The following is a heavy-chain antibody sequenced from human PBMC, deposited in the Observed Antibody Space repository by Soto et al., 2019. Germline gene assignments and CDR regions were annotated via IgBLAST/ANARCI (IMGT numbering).Heavy chain of an antibody. D-gene: IGHD2-8*01. J-gene: IGHJ4*02. CDR1: GFTFSSYG. CDR3: ARMGVYCTNGVCYTRNALDY. Sequence: QVQLVESGGGVVQPGRSLRLSCAASGFTFSSYGMHWVRQAPGKGLEWVAVIWYDGSNKYYADSVKGRFTISRDNSKNTLYLQMHSLRAEDTAVYYCARMGVYCTNGVCYTRNALDYWGQGTLVTVSS. V-gene: IGHV3-33*01. CDR2: IWYDGSNK.